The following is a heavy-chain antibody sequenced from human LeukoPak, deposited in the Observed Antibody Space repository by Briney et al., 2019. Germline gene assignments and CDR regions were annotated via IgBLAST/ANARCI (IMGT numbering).Heavy chain of an antibody. J-gene: IGHJ4*02. CDR1: GGSISSGGYY. CDR2: IYHSGST. V-gene: IGHV4-30-2*01. Sequence: SETLSLTCTVSGGSISSGGYYWSWIRQPPGKGLEWIGYIYHSGSTYYNPSLKSRVTISVDRSKNQFSLKLSSVTAADTAVYYSARVTTGTSPDYFDYWGQGTLVTVSS. CDR3: ARVTTGTSPDYFDY. D-gene: IGHD1-1*01.